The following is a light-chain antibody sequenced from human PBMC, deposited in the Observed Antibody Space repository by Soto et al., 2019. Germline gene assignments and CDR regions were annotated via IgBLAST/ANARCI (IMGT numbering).Light chain of an antibody. CDR3: QQYFNWPLTWT. Sequence: EVVLTQSPATLSLSPGERATLSCRARQSVGNNLVWYQQKPGQAPRLLVYGASTRATGVPARFSGSGSGIEFTLTISSLQSEDSAFYYCQQYFNWPLTWTFGPGTKV. CDR2: GAS. CDR1: QSVGNN. V-gene: IGKV3-15*01. J-gene: IGKJ1*01.